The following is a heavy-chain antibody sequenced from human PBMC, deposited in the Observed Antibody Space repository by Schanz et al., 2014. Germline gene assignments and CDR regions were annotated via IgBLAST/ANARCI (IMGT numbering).Heavy chain of an antibody. J-gene: IGHJ4*02. CDR2: ISDSGDTA. CDR3: ARGGPAYYFDD. V-gene: IGHV3-23*01. CDR1: GFTFTNYA. Sequence: DVQLLESGGGLVQPGGSLRLSCAASGFTFTNYAMSWVRQAPGKGLEWVSLISDSGDTAYYADSVKGRFTISRDDAKKSMYLQMNNLRAEDTAVYYCARGGPAYYFDDWGQGTLVTVSS.